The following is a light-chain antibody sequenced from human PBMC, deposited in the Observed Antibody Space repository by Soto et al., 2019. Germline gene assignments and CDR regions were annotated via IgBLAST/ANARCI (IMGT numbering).Light chain of an antibody. CDR2: KTS. J-gene: IGKJ1*01. V-gene: IGKV1-5*03. CDR3: QQYNSYPWT. CDR1: QSISSW. Sequence: DIQMTQSPSTLSGSVGDRVTITCRASQSISSWLAWYQQKPGKAPKLLIYKTSSLESGVPSRFSGSRSGTEFTLTISSLQPEDFATYFCQQYNSYPWTFGQGTKV.